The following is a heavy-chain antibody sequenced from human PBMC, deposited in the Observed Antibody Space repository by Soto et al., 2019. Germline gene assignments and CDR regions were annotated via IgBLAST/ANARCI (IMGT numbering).Heavy chain of an antibody. J-gene: IGHJ6*02. CDR1: GFTFSSYS. CDR2: ISSSSSTI. CDR3: ARDRKWELLSLRYYGMDV. D-gene: IGHD1-26*01. V-gene: IGHV3-48*02. Sequence: PGGSLRLSCAASGFTFSSYSMNWVRQAPGKGLEWVSYISSSSSTIYYADSVKGRFTISRDNAKNSLYLQMNSLRDEDTAVYYCARDRKWELLSLRYYGMDVWGQGTTVTAP.